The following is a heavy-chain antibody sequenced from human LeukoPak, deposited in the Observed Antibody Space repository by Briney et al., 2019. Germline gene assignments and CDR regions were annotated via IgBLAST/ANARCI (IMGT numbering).Heavy chain of an antibody. J-gene: IGHJ4*02. CDR2: IYHSGST. CDR1: GYSISSGYY. CDR3: ARDLSQNYGGYVAVY. Sequence: SETLSLTCTVSGYSISSGYYWGWIRQPPGKGLEWIGSIYHSGSTYYNPSLKSRVTISVDTSKNQFSLKLSSVTAADTAVYYCARDLSQNYGGYVAVYWGQGTLVTVSS. V-gene: IGHV4-38-2*02. D-gene: IGHD4-17*01.